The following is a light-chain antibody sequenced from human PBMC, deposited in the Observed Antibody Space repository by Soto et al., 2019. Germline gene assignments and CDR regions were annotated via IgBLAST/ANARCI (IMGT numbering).Light chain of an antibody. CDR1: QSINSL. V-gene: IGKV1-39*01. CDR2: AAS. CDR3: QQSYSTPVT. Sequence: DIQMTQSPSSLSASVGDRVTITCWASQSINSLLNWYQQKPGKAPKLLIYAASNLQSGVPSRFSGSGSGTDLTLTISSLQPEDFATYYCQQSYSTPVTFGQGTKVEIK. J-gene: IGKJ1*01.